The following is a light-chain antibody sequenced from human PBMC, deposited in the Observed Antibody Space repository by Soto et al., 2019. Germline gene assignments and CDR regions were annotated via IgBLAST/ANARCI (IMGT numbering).Light chain of an antibody. Sequence: QSARTQPASVSGSPGQSITSSCTGTSSDVGGYNYVSWYQQHPGKAPKLMIYEVSNRPSGVSNRFSGSKSGNTASLTISGLQAEDEADYYCSSYTSSSTPYVFGTVTKLTVL. CDR3: SSYTSSSTPYV. J-gene: IGLJ1*01. CDR1: SSDVGGYNY. V-gene: IGLV2-14*01. CDR2: EVS.